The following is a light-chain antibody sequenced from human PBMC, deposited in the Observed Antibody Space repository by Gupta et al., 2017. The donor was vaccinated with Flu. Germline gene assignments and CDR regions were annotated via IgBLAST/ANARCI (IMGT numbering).Light chain of an antibody. CDR3: SAWDDSLSGV. Sequence: SVTVSSSGSRSHNDTHYNSWHQHPPGTVPHLLMYRNNQPPPGVPDVFSGSTSGTSSPRTISGPRAEDEAYYYCSAWDDSLSGVFGGGTKLTVL. J-gene: IGLJ7*01. CDR1: RSHNDTHY. CDR2: RNN. V-gene: IGLV1-47*01.